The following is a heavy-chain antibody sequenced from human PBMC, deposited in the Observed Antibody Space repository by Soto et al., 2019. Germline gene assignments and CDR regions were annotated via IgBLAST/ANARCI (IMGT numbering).Heavy chain of an antibody. V-gene: IGHV4-59*01. D-gene: IGHD3-10*01. CDR1: GGSISSYY. J-gene: IGHJ6*02. CDR3: ARAMVRGVIRDYYYGMDV. CDR2: IYYSGST. Sequence: SETLSLTYTVSGGSISSYYWSWIRQPPGKGLEWIGYIYYSGSTNYNPSLKSRVTISVDTSKNQFSLKLSSVTAADTAVYYCARAMVRGVIRDYYYGMDVWGQGTTVTVSS.